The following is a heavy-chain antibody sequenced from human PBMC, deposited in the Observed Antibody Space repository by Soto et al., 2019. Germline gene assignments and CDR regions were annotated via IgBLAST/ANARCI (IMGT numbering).Heavy chain of an antibody. CDR1: GYTFTGYY. V-gene: IGHV1-2*02. D-gene: IGHD1-26*01. CDR3: AKGGAIVAAGTRVYLYNAMDV. CDR2: INPNSGDT. Sequence: ASVKVSCKASGYTFTGYYVHWVRQAPGQGLEWMGWINPNSGDTYLAQMFQGGVTMNRDTSIGTAYMELRGLTSDDTAEYYCAKGGAIVAAGTRVYLYNAMDVWGQGTRVTVSS. J-gene: IGHJ6*02.